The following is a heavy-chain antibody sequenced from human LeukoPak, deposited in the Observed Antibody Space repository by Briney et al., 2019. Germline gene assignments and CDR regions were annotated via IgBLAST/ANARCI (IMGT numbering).Heavy chain of an antibody. CDR3: VRDYRNRMVMATIKFLDR. CDR1: GGSISYFY. Sequence: SETLSLTCTVSGGSISYFYWSWIRQPAGKGLEWIGRIYTSGSTNYNPSLKSRVSISVDTSKNQFSLKLSSMTAADTAVYYCVRDYRNRMVMATIKFLDRWGQGTLVTVSS. J-gene: IGHJ5*02. CDR2: IYTSGST. V-gene: IGHV4-4*07. D-gene: IGHD5-24*01.